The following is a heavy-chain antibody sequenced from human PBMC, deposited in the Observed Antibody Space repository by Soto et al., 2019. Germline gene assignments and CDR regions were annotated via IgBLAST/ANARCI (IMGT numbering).Heavy chain of an antibody. J-gene: IGHJ4*02. CDR1: GGTFSSYE. V-gene: IGHV1-69*13. Sequence: SVKVSCKASGGTFSSYEISWVRQAPGQGLEWVGGIIPMFRTPKYAQQFQGRVTITADVSTTTVYMELTSLRSDDTAVYYCARLGPKQYYYANSGYPFDYWRQGTLVPVSS. CDR3: ARLGPKQYYYANSGYPFDY. CDR2: IIPMFRTP. D-gene: IGHD3-22*01.